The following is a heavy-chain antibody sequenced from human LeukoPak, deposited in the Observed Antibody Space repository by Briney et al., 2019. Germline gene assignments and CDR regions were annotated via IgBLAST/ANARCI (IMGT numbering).Heavy chain of an antibody. CDR2: INPNSGGT. CDR3: ARGGSGSYFSWLDP. CDR1: GYTFTSYD. Sequence: GASAKVSCKASGYTFTSYDINWVRQATGQGLECMGWINPNSGGTNYAQKFQGRVTMTRDTSISTAYMELSRLRSDDTAVYYCARGGSGSYFSWLDPWGQGTLVTVSS. V-gene: IGHV1-2*02. D-gene: IGHD3-10*01. J-gene: IGHJ5*02.